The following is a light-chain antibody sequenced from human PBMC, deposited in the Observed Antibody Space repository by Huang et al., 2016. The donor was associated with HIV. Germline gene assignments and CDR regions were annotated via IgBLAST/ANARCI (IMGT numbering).Light chain of an antibody. CDR1: QGISSA. CDR3: QQFNNYLT. V-gene: IGKV1D-13*01. J-gene: IGKJ5*01. CDR2: YAS. Sequence: AIQLTQSPSSLSASVGDRVTITCRASQGISSALAWYQQKPGKAPKLLIYYASSLERGVPSRFSGSGSGTDFTLTISSLQPEDFATYYCQQFNNYLTFGQGTRLEMK.